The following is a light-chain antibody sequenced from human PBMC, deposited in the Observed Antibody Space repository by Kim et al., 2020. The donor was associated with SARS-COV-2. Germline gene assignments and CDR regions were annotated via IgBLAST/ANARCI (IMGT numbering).Light chain of an antibody. CDR2: QVS. J-gene: IGKJ1*01. Sequence: DVVMTQSPLSVPVTLGQPASISCRSSQSLVYSDGNTYLDWFQQRPGQSPRRLIYQVSNRDSGVPDRFSGSGSGTVFTLKISRVEAEDVGVYYCMQGSHWPPWTFGQGTKVDIK. CDR3: MQGSHWPPWT. V-gene: IGKV2-30*01. CDR1: QSLVYSDGNTY.